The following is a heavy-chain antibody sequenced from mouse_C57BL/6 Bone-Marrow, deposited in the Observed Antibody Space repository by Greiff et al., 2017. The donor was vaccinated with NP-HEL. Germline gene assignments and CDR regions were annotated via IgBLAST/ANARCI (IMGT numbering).Heavy chain of an antibody. CDR1: GYTFTSYW. Sequence: QVQLQQPGAELVRPGTSVKLSCKASGYTFTSYWMHWVKQRPGQGLEWIGVIDPSDSYTNYNQKFKGKATLTVDTSSSTAYMQLSSLTSEDSAVYYCARYGPYSNWYFDVWGTGTTVTVSS. J-gene: IGHJ1*03. D-gene: IGHD2-5*01. CDR3: ARYGPYSNWYFDV. V-gene: IGHV1-59*01. CDR2: IDPSDSYT.